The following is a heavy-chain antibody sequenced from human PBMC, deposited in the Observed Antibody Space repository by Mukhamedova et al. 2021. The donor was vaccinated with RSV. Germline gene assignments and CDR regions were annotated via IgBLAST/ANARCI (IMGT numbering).Heavy chain of an antibody. J-gene: IGHJ4*02. D-gene: IGHD3-10*01. Sequence: YNAEYMGGRFTISRDNAKNSLYLQMNSLRAEDTAVYYCSSGSYFDYWGQGTLVTVSS. CDR3: SSGSYFDY. V-gene: IGHV3-21*01.